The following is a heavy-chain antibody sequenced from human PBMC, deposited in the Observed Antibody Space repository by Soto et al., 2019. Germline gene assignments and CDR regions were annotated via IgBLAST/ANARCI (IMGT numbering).Heavy chain of an antibody. CDR1: GYTFTSYG. CDR3: ARATVVPAAMRGERANWFDP. Sequence: QVQLVQSGAEVKKPGASVKVSCKASGYTFTSYGISWVRQAPGQGLEWMGWISAYNGNTNYAQKLQGRVTMTTNTSTSTDYMELMSLRSDDTAVYYCARATVVPAAMRGERANWFDPLGPGTLVTVSS. V-gene: IGHV1-18*01. J-gene: IGHJ5*02. CDR2: ISAYNGNT. D-gene: IGHD2-2*01.